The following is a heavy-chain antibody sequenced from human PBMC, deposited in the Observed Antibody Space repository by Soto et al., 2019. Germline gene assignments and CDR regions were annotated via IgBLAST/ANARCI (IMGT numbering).Heavy chain of an antibody. V-gene: IGHV1-18*01. CDR3: ARDVVATINSYYYGMDV. J-gene: IGHJ6*02. Sequence: GASVKVSCKASGYTFTSYGISWVRQAPGQGLEWMGWISAYNGNTNYAQKLQGRVTMTTDTSTSTAYMELSSLRSEDTAVYYCARDVVATINSYYYGMDVWGQGTTVTVSS. CDR1: GYTFTSYG. D-gene: IGHD5-12*01. CDR2: ISAYNGNT.